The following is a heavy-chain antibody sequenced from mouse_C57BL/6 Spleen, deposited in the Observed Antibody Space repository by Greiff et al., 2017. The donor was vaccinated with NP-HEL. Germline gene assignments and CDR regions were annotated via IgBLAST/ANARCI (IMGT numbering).Heavy chain of an antibody. CDR3: ARELGFAY. CDR2: IHPNSGST. V-gene: IGHV1-64*01. Sequence: QVHVKQSGAELVKPGASVKLSCKASGYTFTSYWMHWVKQRPGQGLEWIGMIHPNSGSTNYNEKFKSKATLTVDKSSSTAYMQLSSLTSEDSAVYYCARELGFAYWGQGTLVTVSA. J-gene: IGHJ3*01. D-gene: IGHD4-1*01. CDR1: GYTFTSYW.